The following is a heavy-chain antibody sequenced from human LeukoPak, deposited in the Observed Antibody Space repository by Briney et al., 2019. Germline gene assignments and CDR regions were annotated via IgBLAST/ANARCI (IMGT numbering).Heavy chain of an antibody. CDR1: GFTFSGSS. D-gene: IGHD6-25*01. CDR2: ISFGGAHS. V-gene: IGHV3-23*01. Sequence: GRSLSLSCAVSGFTFSGSSMSWVRHAPGGGMEWVSLISFGGAHSYYTDSVRGRLTISRHNSKDTLFLQMNRHRGEDTGIYYCARDPAKGIDYWGQGTLVTVSS. J-gene: IGHJ4*02. CDR3: ARDPAKGIDY.